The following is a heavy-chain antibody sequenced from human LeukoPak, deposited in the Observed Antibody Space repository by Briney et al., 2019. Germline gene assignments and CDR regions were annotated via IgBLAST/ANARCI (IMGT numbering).Heavy chain of an antibody. J-gene: IGHJ4*02. CDR1: GFTVSINY. V-gene: IGHV3-53*01. CDR2: IYSGGNT. D-gene: IGHD2-2*01. Sequence: GGSLRLSCAASGFTVSINYMSWVRQAPGKGLEWVSVIYSGGNTYYADSVKGRFTISRDNSKDTVYLQMNSLRAEDTAVYYCARGETSSYDYWGQGTLVTVSS. CDR3: ARGETSSYDY.